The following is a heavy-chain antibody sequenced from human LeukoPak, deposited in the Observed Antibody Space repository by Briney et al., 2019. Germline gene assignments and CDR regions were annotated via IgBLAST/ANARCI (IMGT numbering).Heavy chain of an antibody. V-gene: IGHV1-18*01. CDR3: ASPAESGYYYFDY. CDR1: GYTFTNYG. D-gene: IGHD3-22*01. J-gene: IGHJ4*02. CDR2: ISAYSGNT. Sequence: ASVKVSCKASGYTFTNYGIFWVRQAPGQGLEWMGWISAYSGNTNYAQKLQGRVTMTTETSTSTAYMELESLRSDDTAVYYCASPAESGYYYFDYWGQGTLVTVSS.